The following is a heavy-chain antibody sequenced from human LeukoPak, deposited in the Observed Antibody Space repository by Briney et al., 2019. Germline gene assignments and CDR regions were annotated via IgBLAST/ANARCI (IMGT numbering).Heavy chain of an antibody. CDR1: GFTFSSYA. CDR2: ISYDGSNK. V-gene: IGHV3-30*04. Sequence: PGGSLRLSCAASGFTFSSYAMHWVRQAPGKGLEWVAVISYDGSNKYYADSVKGRFTISRDNSKNTLYLQMNSLRAEDTAVYYCARAQYSSGWYLHFDYWGQGTLVTVSS. CDR3: ARAQYSSGWYLHFDY. J-gene: IGHJ4*02. D-gene: IGHD6-19*01.